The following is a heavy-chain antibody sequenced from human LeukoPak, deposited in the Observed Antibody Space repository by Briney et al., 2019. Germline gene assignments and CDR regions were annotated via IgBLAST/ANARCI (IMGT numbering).Heavy chain of an antibody. V-gene: IGHV4-34*01. Sequence: SETLSLTCAVYGGSFSGYYWSWIRQPPGKGLEWIGEINHSGITNYNPSLKSRVTISVDTSKNQFSLKLSSVTAADTAVYYCARDRWFGELRLEYNWFDPWGQGTLVTVSS. CDR1: GGSFSGYY. CDR2: INHSGIT. D-gene: IGHD3-10*01. CDR3: ARDRWFGELRLEYNWFDP. J-gene: IGHJ5*02.